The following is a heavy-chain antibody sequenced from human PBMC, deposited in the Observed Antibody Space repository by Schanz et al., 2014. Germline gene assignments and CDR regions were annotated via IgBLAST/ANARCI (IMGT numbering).Heavy chain of an antibody. CDR1: GFTFSSYA. CDR2: ISGSGGST. Sequence: EVQLLESGGGLVQPGGSLRLSCAASGFTFSSYAMSWVRQAPGKGLEWVSAISGSGGSTYYADSVKGRFTISRDNAKNSLFLQMNSLRPEDTAVYYCVRVSFADPRLYRGMDRDIDYWGQGTLVTVSS. V-gene: IGHV3-23*01. J-gene: IGHJ4*02. D-gene: IGHD5-18*01. CDR3: VRVSFADPRLYRGMDRDIDY.